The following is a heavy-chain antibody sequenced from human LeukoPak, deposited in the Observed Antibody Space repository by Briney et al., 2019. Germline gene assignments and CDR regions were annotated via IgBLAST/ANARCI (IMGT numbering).Heavy chain of an antibody. J-gene: IGHJ4*02. Sequence: PGGSLRLSCAASGFTFSRYWMNWVRQAPGKGLEWVAYIKQDGSEKYYVGSVKGRFTISRDNAKNSLYLQMNSLRAEDMALYYCAKGSLSTVVTPPYFDYWGQGTLVTVSS. D-gene: IGHD4-23*01. CDR1: GFTFSRYW. CDR3: AKGSLSTVVTPPYFDY. CDR2: IKQDGSEK. V-gene: IGHV3-7*03.